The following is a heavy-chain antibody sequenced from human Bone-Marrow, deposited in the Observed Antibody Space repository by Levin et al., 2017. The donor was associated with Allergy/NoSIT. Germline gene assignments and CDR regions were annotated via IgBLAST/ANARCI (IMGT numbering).Heavy chain of an antibody. CDR3: ARERGYSYGYVFYYYYGMDV. CDR1: GYTFTSYD. D-gene: IGHD5-18*01. V-gene: IGHV1-8*01. Sequence: ASVKVSCKASGYTFTSYDINWVRQATGQGLEWMGWMNPNSGNTGYAQKFQGRVTMTRNTSISTAYMELSSLRSEDTAVYYCARERGYSYGYVFYYYYGMDVWGQGTTVTVSS. J-gene: IGHJ6*02. CDR2: MNPNSGNT.